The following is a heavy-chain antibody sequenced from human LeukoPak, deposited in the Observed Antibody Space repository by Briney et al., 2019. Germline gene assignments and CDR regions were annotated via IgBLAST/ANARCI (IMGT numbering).Heavy chain of an antibody. V-gene: IGHV4-59*01. CDR2: IYYSGST. CDR3: TRVCYDSSCDY. CDR1: GGSISSYY. J-gene: IGHJ4*02. Sequence: SETLSLTCTVSGGSISSYYWSWIRQPPGKGLEWIGYIYYSGSTNYNPSLKSRVTISVDTSKNQFSLKLSSVTAADTAVYYCTRVCYDSSCDYWGQGTLVTVSS. D-gene: IGHD3-22*01.